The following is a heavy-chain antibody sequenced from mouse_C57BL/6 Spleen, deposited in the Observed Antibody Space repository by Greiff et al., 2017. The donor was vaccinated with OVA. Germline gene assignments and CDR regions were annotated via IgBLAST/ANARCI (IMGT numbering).Heavy chain of an antibody. Sequence: VQLQQPGAELVRPGSSVKLSCKASGYTFTSYWMDWVKQRPGQGLEWIGNIYPSDSETHYNQKFKDKATLTVDKSSSTAYMQLSSLTSEDSAVYYCARGRYYGYVYYFDYWGQGTTLTVSS. V-gene: IGHV1-61*01. CDR1: GYTFTSYW. CDR2: IYPSDSET. J-gene: IGHJ2*01. CDR3: ARGRYYGYVYYFDY. D-gene: IGHD2-2*01.